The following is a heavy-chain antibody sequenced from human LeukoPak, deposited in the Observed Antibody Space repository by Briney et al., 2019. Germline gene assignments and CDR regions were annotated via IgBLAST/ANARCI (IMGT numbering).Heavy chain of an antibody. J-gene: IGHJ4*02. CDR1: GFTFSSYA. V-gene: IGHV3-23*01. CDR2: IFGSGGST. D-gene: IGHD6-19*01. CDR3: AKTTTGYSSGRFPGWSVDY. Sequence: QPGGSLRLSCAASGFTFSSYAMYWVRQAPGKGLEWVSGIFGSGGSTHYADSVEGRFTISRDNSKNTVYLQMNSLRAEDTAVYYCAKTTTGYSSGRFPGWSVDYWGQGTLVTVSS.